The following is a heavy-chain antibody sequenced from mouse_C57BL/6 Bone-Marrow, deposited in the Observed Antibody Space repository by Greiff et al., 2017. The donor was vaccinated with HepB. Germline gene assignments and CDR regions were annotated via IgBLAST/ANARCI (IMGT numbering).Heavy chain of an antibody. D-gene: IGHD2-3*01. V-gene: IGHV5-4*01. Sequence: EVQLVESGGGLVKPGGSLKLSCAASGFTFSSYAMSWVRQTPEKRLEWVATISDGGSYTYYPDNVKGRFTISRDNAKNNLYLQMSHLKSEDTAMYYCARKGYYDYFDYWGQGTTLTVSS. J-gene: IGHJ2*01. CDR3: ARKGYYDYFDY. CDR1: GFTFSSYA. CDR2: ISDGGSYT.